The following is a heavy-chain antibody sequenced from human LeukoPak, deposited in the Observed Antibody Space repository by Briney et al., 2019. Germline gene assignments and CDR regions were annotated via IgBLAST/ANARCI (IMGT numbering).Heavy chain of an antibody. CDR3: ARGKQWLPVDY. Sequence: SETLSLTCTVPGGSISSSSYYWGWIRQPPGKGLEWIGSIYYSGSTYYNPSLKSRVTISVDTSKNQFSLKLSSVTAADTAVYYCARGKQWLPVDYWGQGTLVTVSS. V-gene: IGHV4-39*07. CDR2: IYYSGST. D-gene: IGHD6-19*01. J-gene: IGHJ4*02. CDR1: GGSISSSSYY.